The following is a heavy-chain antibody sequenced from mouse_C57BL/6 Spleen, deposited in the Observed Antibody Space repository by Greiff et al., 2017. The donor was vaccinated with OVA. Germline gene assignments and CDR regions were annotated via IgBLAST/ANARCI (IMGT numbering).Heavy chain of an antibody. CDR3: ARGDDGDYYFDY. J-gene: IGHJ2*01. V-gene: IGHV5-17*01. D-gene: IGHD2-3*01. CDR2: ISSGSSTI. Sequence: EVHLVESGGGLVKPGGSLKLSCAASGFTFSDYGMHWVRQAPEKGLEWVAYISSGSSTIYYADTVKGRFTISRDNAKNTLFLQMTSLRSEDTAMYYCARGDDGDYYFDYWGQGTTLTVSS. CDR1: GFTFSDYG.